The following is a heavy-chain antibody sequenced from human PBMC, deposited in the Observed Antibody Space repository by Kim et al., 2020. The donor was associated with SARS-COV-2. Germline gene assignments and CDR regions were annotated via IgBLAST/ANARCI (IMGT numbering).Heavy chain of an antibody. V-gene: IGHV3-48*04. D-gene: IGHD5-12*01. J-gene: IGHJ6*02. CDR2: ISSSSSTI. CDR3: ARDMVATIGDYYYGMDV. Sequence: GGSLRLSCAASGFTFSSYSMNWVRQAPGKGLEWVSYISSSSSTIYYADSVKGRFTISRDNAKNSLYLQMNSLRAEDTAVYYCARDMVATIGDYYYGMDVWGQGTTVTVSS. CDR1: GFTFSSYS.